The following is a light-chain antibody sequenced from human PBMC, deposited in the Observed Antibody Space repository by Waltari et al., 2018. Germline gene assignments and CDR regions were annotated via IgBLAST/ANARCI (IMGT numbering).Light chain of an antibody. CDR3: TSYTSTNTVI. Sequence: QSVLTQPASVSGSPGQSITISCTGTSSDIGGYKYVSWYQQHPGKAPKLMIYDVSRWPSGVSHRFSGSKSGNTASLTISGLQAEDEAHYYCTSYTSTNTVIFGGGTKVTVL. V-gene: IGLV2-14*03. CDR2: DVS. CDR1: SSDIGGYKY. J-gene: IGLJ2*01.